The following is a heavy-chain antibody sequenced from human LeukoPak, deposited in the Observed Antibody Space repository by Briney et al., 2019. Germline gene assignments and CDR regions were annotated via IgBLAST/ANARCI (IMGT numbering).Heavy chain of an antibody. CDR3: AKAYSISWPYAFDS. V-gene: IGHV3-23*01. J-gene: IGHJ4*02. D-gene: IGHD6-13*01. Sequence: PGGSLRLSCAASGFTFSSYWMSWVRQAPGKGLEWVSASSGNGGRTYSADSVQGRFTISRDNSKNTVYLQMDNLRAEDPAMYYCAKAYSISWPYAFDSWGQGTLVTVSS. CDR2: SSGNGGRT. CDR1: GFTFSSYW.